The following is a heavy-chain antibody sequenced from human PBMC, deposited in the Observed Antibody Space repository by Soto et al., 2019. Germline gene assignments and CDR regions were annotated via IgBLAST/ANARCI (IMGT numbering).Heavy chain of an antibody. D-gene: IGHD3-10*01. V-gene: IGHV3-23*01. CDR2: INAGGNTT. CDR1: GFTSNNYASYA. CDR3: AKLKLSYNYLAV. J-gene: IGHJ6*03. Sequence: EVQLLESGGGLVQPGGSLRLPCAAYGFTSNNYASYAIRWVRQAPGKGLEWISTINAGGNTTYNEDSVKGRFTITRDTSKNTLYLQMTSLRAEDTAVYYLAKLKLSYNYLAVWCKGTTVTVSS.